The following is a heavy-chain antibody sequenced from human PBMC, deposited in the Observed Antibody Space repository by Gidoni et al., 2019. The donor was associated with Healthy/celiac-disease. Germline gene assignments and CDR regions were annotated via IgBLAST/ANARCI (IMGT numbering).Heavy chain of an antibody. Sequence: EVQLVQSGAEANKPGESLRISCNGSGYSFTSYWISWVRQMPGKGLEWMGRIDPSDSYTNYSPSFQGNVTISADKSISTAYLQWSSLKASDTAMYYCARHDGVGIAAAVDVVYWGQGTLVTVSS. J-gene: IGHJ4*02. V-gene: IGHV5-10-1*03. D-gene: IGHD6-13*01. CDR1: GYSFTSYW. CDR3: ARHDGVGIAAAVDVVY. CDR2: IDPSDSYT.